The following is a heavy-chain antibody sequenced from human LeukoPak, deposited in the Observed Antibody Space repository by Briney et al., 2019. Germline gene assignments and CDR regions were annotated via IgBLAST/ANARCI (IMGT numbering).Heavy chain of an antibody. CDR3: AKALGHGDYVQCFDY. V-gene: IGHV3-23*01. CDR1: GFTFRSYG. CDR2: ISSSGGST. J-gene: IGHJ4*02. D-gene: IGHD4-17*01. Sequence: GGSLRLSCAASGFTFRSYGMSWVRQAPGKGLEWVTTISSSGGSTYYADSVKGRFTISRDNSKNTLYLQMSSLRAEDTALYYCAKALGHGDYVQCFDYWGQGTLVTVSP.